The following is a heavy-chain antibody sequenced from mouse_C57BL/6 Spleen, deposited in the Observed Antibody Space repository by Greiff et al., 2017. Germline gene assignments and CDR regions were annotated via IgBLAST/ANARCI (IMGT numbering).Heavy chain of an antibody. CDR3: ARPCDYDSSYVKGWFAY. CDR2: ISSGSSTI. D-gene: IGHD1-1*01. CDR1: GFTFSDYG. Sequence: EVKVVESGGGLVKPGGSLKLSCAASGFTFSDYGMHWVRQAPEKGLEWVAYISSGSSTIYYADTVKGRFTISRDNAKNTLFLQMTSLRSEDTAMYYCARPCDYDSSYVKGWFAYWGQGTLVTVSA. J-gene: IGHJ3*01. V-gene: IGHV5-17*01.